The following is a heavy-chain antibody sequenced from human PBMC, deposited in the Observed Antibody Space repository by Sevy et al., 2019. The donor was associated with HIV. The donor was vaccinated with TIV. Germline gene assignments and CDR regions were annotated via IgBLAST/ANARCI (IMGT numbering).Heavy chain of an antibody. Sequence: GGSLRLSCAAFGFTFSSYAMHWVRQAPGKGLEWVAVISYDGSNKYYADSVKGRFTISRDNSKNTLYLQMNSLRAEDTAVYYCARSVTTFAYYGMDVWGQGTTVTVSS. D-gene: IGHD4-17*01. CDR2: ISYDGSNK. V-gene: IGHV3-30*04. CDR1: GFTFSSYA. J-gene: IGHJ6*02. CDR3: ARSVTTFAYYGMDV.